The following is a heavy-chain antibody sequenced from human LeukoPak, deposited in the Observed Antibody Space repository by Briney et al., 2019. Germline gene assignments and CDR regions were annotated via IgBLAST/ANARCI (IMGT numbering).Heavy chain of an antibody. CDR1: GGSISSNYW. V-gene: IGHV4-4*02. D-gene: IGHD3-10*01. CDR2: IYHSGHT. Sequence: SETLSLTCAVSGGSISSNYWWNWVRQPPGKGLEWIGEIYHSGHTNYSPSLKSRVTLSVDKSKNQFSLKLSSVTAADTAVYYCARGGGDYHGSGSFYNSFDYWGQGSLVTVSS. CDR3: ARGGGDYHGSGSFYNSFDY. J-gene: IGHJ4*02.